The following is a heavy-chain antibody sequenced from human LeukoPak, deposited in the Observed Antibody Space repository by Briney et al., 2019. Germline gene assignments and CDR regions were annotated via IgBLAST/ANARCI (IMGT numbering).Heavy chain of an antibody. V-gene: IGHV4-39*01. J-gene: IGHJ6*02. Sequence: SETLSLTCTVSGGSISSSSYYWGWIRQPPGKGLEWIGSIYYSGSTYYNPSLKSRVTISVDTSKNQFSLKLSSVTAADTAVYYCARHVPDSTPYYYHGMDVWGQGTTVTVSS. CDR1: GGSISSSSYY. CDR3: ARHVPDSTPYYYHGMDV. CDR2: IYYSGST. D-gene: IGHD2-2*01.